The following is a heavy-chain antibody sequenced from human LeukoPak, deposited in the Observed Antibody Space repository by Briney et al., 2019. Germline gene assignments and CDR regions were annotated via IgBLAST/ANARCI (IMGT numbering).Heavy chain of an antibody. CDR3: ARELIRGVPDY. Sequence: GGSLRLSCAASGFTFSSYWMSWVRQAPGKGLEWVANIKQDGSEKYYVDSVKGRFTISRDNAKNSLYLQINSLRAEDTAVYYCARELIRGVPDYWGQGTLVTVSS. D-gene: IGHD3-10*01. CDR2: IKQDGSEK. J-gene: IGHJ4*02. CDR1: GFTFSSYW. V-gene: IGHV3-7*01.